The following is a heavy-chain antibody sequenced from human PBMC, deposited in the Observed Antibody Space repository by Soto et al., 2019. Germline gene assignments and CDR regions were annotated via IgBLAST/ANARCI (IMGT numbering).Heavy chain of an antibody. CDR3: AKFRERIATLSIDY. D-gene: IGHD1-26*01. V-gene: IGHV3-23*01. J-gene: IGHJ4*02. CDR2: ISGSGVST. CDR1: GFTFSSYA. Sequence: EVQLLESGGGLVQPGGSLRLSCAASGFTFSSYAMSWVRQAPGKGLEWVSGISGSGVSTYYADSVKGRFTIPRDNSKRTVYPQMNSLRAEDTAVYYFAKFRERIATLSIDYRGQGTLVTVS.